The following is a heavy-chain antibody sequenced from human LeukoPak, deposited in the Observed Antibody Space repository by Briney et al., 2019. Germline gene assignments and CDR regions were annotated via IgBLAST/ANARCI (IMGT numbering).Heavy chain of an antibody. CDR1: GFTFSSYW. Sequence: GGCLRLSCTASGFTFSSYWMNWVRQAPGKGLEWVANIMQDGSEKYYVDSVKGRFTISRDNAKKSLYLQMNSLRAEDTAVYYCARETEMANLDYWGQGTLVTVTS. J-gene: IGHJ4*02. CDR2: IMQDGSEK. CDR3: ARETEMANLDY. D-gene: IGHD5-24*01. V-gene: IGHV3-7*04.